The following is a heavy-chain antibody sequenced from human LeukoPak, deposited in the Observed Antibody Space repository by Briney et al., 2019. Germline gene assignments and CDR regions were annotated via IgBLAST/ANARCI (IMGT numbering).Heavy chain of an antibody. J-gene: IGHJ4*02. Sequence: SGTLSLTCAVYGGSFSGYYWSWIRQPPGKGLEWIGEINHSGSTNYNPSLKSRVTISVDTSKNQFSPKLSSVTAADTAVYYCARLGYCSSTSCYRQDGWGQGTLVTVSS. V-gene: IGHV4-34*01. CDR2: INHSGST. CDR1: GGSFSGYY. D-gene: IGHD2-2*02. CDR3: ARLGYCSSTSCYRQDG.